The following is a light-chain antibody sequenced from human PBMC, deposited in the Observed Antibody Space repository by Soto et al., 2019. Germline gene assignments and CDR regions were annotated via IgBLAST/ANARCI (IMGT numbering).Light chain of an antibody. J-gene: IGKJ4*01. CDR3: QQYNVWPFT. CDR1: QSVSSN. Sequence: EIVMTQSPATLSVSPGERATLSCRASQSVSSNLAWYQQKPGQTPKLLIYVASTKATGIPARFSGSGSGTEFTLTISSLKSEDFAVYYCQQYNVWPFTFGGGTKVEFK. V-gene: IGKV3-15*01. CDR2: VAS.